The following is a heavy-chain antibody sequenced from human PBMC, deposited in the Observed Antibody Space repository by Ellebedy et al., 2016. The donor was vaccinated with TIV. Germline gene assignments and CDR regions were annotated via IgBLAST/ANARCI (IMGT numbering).Heavy chain of an antibody. Sequence: SGPTLVXPTQTLTLTCTFSGFSLRSGVGVGGVGVGWIRRPPGTALEWLALVYWNDDKRYRPSLKSRLTITKDTSKSQVVLTMTNIDPGDTATYYCAREVGSFDFWGQGTLVTVSS. CDR1: GFSLRSGVGVGGVG. J-gene: IGHJ4*02. CDR3: AREVGSFDF. CDR2: VYWNDDK. D-gene: IGHD1-26*01. V-gene: IGHV2-5*01.